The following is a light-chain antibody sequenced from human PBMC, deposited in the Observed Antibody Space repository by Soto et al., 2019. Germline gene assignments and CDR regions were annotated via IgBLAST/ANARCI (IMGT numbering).Light chain of an antibody. Sequence: QSVLTQPPSVSGAPGQRVTISCTGSSSNIGAGYDVHWYQQLPGTAPKLLIYGNSNRPSGVPDRFSGSKSGTSASLAITWLLAEDEADYCCHSYDSSLSGLLFGGGTKLTVL. CDR3: HSYDSSLSGLL. CDR2: GNS. J-gene: IGLJ2*01. V-gene: IGLV1-40*01. CDR1: SSNIGAGYD.